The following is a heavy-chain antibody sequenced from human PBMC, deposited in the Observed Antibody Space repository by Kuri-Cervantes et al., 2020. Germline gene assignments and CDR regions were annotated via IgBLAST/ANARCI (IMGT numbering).Heavy chain of an antibody. Sequence: GGSLRLSCAASGFTFSSYAMHWVRQAPGKGPEWVAVISYDGNDKYSTDSVKGRFTISRDNSKNTLYLQMNSLRAEDTAVYYCAKGIFDEYGDYGAPDYWGQGTLVTVSS. J-gene: IGHJ4*02. CDR1: GFTFSSYA. D-gene: IGHD4-17*01. V-gene: IGHV3-30*18. CDR3: AKGIFDEYGDYGAPDY. CDR2: ISYDGNDK.